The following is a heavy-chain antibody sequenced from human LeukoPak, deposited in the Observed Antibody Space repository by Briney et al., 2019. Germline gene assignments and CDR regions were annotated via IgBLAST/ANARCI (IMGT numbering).Heavy chain of an antibody. V-gene: IGHV3-30*02. J-gene: IGHJ4*02. CDR3: ATLSLWDIIVVPAAIGIDY. CDR2: IRYDGSNK. Sequence: GGSLRLSCAASGFTFSSYGMHWARQAPGKGLEWVAFIRYDGSNKYYADSVKGRFTISRDNSKNTLYLQMNSLRAEDTAVYYCATLSLWDIIVVPAAIGIDYWGQGTLVTVSS. D-gene: IGHD2-2*02. CDR1: GFTFSSYG.